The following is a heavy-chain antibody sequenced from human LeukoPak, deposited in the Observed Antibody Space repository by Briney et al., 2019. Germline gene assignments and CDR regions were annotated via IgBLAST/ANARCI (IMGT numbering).Heavy chain of an antibody. Sequence: SVKVSCKASGGTFSSYAISWVRQAPGQGLEWMGGIIPIFGTANYAQKFQGRVTITADESTSTAYMELSSLRSEDTAVYYCAREVPGKAVACRLGPYGYWGQGTLVTVSS. J-gene: IGHJ4*02. CDR3: AREVPGKAVACRLGPYGY. CDR2: IIPIFGTA. D-gene: IGHD6-19*01. V-gene: IGHV1-69*13. CDR1: GGTFSSYA.